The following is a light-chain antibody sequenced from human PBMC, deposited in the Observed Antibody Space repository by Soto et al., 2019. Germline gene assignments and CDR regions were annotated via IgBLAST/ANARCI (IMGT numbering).Light chain of an antibody. V-gene: IGKV1-5*03. CDR3: QQYNNYPRT. CDR2: RAS. Sequence: DIPMTQFPSTLSASVGDRVTITCRASQSVDTWLAWYQQKPGKAPSLLIYRASSLESGVPSRFSGSGSGTEFTLTIRSLQPDDFATYYCQQYNNYPRTFGQGTKVEVK. CDR1: QSVDTW. J-gene: IGKJ1*01.